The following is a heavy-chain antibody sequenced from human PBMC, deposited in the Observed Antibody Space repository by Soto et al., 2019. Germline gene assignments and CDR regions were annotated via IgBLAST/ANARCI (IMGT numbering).Heavy chain of an antibody. CDR1: GGSVGVYY. V-gene: IGHV4-59*02. Sequence: XTLSLPCRWYGGSVGVYYWSWIRLSPGGGLELIGFINDRGSANYNPSLERRVTIALDPSKRQSFMRLNSATAADTALYYWARATYRRDGYLMRTPQVDPWGQGIRGTVS. J-gene: IGHJ5*02. CDR2: INDRGSA. D-gene: IGHD5-18*01. CDR3: ARATYRRDGYLMRTPQVDP.